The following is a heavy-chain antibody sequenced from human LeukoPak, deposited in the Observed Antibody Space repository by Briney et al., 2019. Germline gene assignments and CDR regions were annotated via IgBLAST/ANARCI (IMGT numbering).Heavy chain of an antibody. D-gene: IGHD2-21*02. CDR1: GFTFSSYA. CDR2: ISYDGSNK. CDR3: ARDEAYCGGDCYPFFDY. V-gene: IGHV3-30*04. Sequence: PGRSLRLSCAASGFTFSSYAMHWVRQAPGKGLEWVAVISYDGSNKYNADSVKGRFTISRDNSKNTLYLQMNSLRAEDTAVYYCARDEAYCGGDCYPFFDYWGQGTLVTVSS. J-gene: IGHJ4*02.